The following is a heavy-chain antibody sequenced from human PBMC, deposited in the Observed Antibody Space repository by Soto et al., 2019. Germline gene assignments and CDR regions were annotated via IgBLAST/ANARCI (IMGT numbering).Heavy chain of an antibody. Sequence: QVQLQQWGAGLLKPSETLSLTCAVYGGSFSGYYWSWIRQPPGKGLEWIGEINHSGSTNYNPSLTSRFTIIVVXSKNQFSLKLSSVTAADTAVYYCVRGTSEGWYFDLWGRGTPVTVSS. CDR2: INHSGST. J-gene: IGHJ2*01. CDR3: VRGTSEGWYFDL. D-gene: IGHD3-3*01. CDR1: GGSFSGYY. V-gene: IGHV4-34*01.